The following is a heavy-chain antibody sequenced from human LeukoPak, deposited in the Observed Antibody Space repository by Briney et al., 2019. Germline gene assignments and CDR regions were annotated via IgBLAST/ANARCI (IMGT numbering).Heavy chain of an antibody. CDR2: ISYDGSNK. Sequence: PGRSLRLSCAASGFTFSSYAMHWVRQAPGKGLEWVAVISYDGSNKYYADSVKGRFTISRDNSKNTLYLQMNSPRAEDTAVYYCASSAMVTGSLDYWGQGTLVTVSS. CDR3: ASSAMVTGSLDY. V-gene: IGHV3-30-3*01. CDR1: GFTFSSYA. D-gene: IGHD5-18*01. J-gene: IGHJ4*02.